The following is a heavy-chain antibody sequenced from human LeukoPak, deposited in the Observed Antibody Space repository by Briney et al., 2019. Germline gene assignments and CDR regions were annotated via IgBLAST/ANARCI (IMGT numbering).Heavy chain of an antibody. CDR2: MNPNSGNT. CDR1: GYTFTGYY. D-gene: IGHD2-15*01. J-gene: IGHJ4*02. CDR3: ARGSVGGSQDFDY. Sequence: ASVKVSCKASGYTFTGYYMHWVRQATGQGLEWMGWMNPNSGNTGYAQKFQGRVTITRNTSISTAYMELSSLRSEDTAVYYCARGSVGGSQDFDYWGQGTLVTVSS. V-gene: IGHV1-8*03.